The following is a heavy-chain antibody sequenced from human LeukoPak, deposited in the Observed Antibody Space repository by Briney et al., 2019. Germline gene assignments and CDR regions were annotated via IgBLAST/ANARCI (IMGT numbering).Heavy chain of an antibody. CDR1: GFTFSNYA. CDR3: AKERTGGWPFDY. CDR2: ISSDGGST. D-gene: IGHD6-19*01. Sequence: PGGSLRLSCSASGFTFSNYAMHWVRQAPGKGLEYVSAISSDGGSTYYADSVKGRFTLSRDNSKNTLYLQMNSLRAEDTAIYYCAKERTGGWPFDYWGQGTLVTVSS. V-gene: IGHV3-64*04. J-gene: IGHJ4*02.